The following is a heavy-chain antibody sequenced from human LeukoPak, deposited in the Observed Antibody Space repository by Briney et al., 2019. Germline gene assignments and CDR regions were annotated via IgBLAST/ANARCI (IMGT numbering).Heavy chain of an antibody. J-gene: IGHJ6*03. V-gene: IGHV4-30-4*08. CDR2: IYYSGST. CDR1: GGSISSGDYY. Sequence: PPETLSLTCTVSGGSISSGDYYWSWIRQPPGKGLEWIGYIYYSGSTYYNPSLKSRVTISVDTSKNQFSLKLSSVTAADTAVYYCARRAQSSDSSGYYRSYYYYMDVWGKGTTVTVSS. CDR3: ARRAQSSDSSGYYRSYYYYMDV. D-gene: IGHD3-22*01.